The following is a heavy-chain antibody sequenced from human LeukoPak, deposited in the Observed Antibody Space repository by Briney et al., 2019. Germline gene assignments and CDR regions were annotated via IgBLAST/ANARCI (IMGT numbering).Heavy chain of an antibody. Sequence: KPSETLSLTCTVSGGSISSYYWSCVRQPPGKGLEWIGYIYYSGSTNYNPSLKSRVTISVDTSKNQFSLKLSSVTAADTAVYYCARAKYLNWFDPWGQGTLVTVSS. V-gene: IGHV4-59*01. J-gene: IGHJ5*02. CDR2: IYYSGST. CDR3: ARAKYLNWFDP. CDR1: GGSISSYY. D-gene: IGHD2-2*02.